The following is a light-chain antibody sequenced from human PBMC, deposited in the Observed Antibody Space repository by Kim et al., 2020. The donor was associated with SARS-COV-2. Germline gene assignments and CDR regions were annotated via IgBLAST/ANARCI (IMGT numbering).Light chain of an antibody. CDR2: EVS. CDR3: SSYAGISKFE. CDR1: SSDVGGYNY. J-gene: IGLJ2*01. Sequence: GQSVTIACTGTSSDVGGYNYVSWYQQHPGNAPKLMIYEVSKRPSGVPNRFSGSKSGNTASLTVSGLQAEDDADYYCSSYAGISKFEFGGGTKVTVL. V-gene: IGLV2-8*01.